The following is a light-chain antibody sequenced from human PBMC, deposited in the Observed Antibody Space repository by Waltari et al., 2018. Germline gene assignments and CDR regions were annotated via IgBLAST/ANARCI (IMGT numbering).Light chain of an antibody. V-gene: IGLV4-69*01. CDR1: SGHSSNI. CDR2: VNSDGSH. Sequence: QLVLTQSPSASASLGASVKLTCTLSSGHSSNIIAWLPQQSGKGPRYLMKVNSDGSHRKGDEIPDRFSGSSSGAERYLTISSLQSEDEADYYCETGGHGTWVFGGGTKLTVL. CDR3: ETGGHGTWV. J-gene: IGLJ3*02.